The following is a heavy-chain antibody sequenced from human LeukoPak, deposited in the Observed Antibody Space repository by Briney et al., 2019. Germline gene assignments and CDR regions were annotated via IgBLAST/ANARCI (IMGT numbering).Heavy chain of an antibody. V-gene: IGHV4-59*01. Sequence: VKPTATLCLTCTVSGGSISNYYWSWIRQPPGKGLPWIGYIYYSGSTYYNPSLRSRVTISVDTSKNQFSLNLNSVTAADTAVYYCARALSGTYGLFQHWGQGTLVTVSS. CDR3: ARALSGTYGLFQH. CDR1: GGSISNYY. J-gene: IGHJ1*01. D-gene: IGHD1-26*01. CDR2: IYYSGST.